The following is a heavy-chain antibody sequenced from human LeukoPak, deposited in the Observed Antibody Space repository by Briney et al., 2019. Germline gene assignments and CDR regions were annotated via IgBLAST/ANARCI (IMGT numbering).Heavy chain of an antibody. V-gene: IGHV1-8*01. J-gene: IGHJ4*02. D-gene: IGHD2-2*01. CDR3: ARGLYCSSTSCYGIGDTAMDY. Sequence: ASVKVSCKASGYTFTSYDINWVRQATGQGLEWMGWMNPNSGNTGYAQKFQGRVTMTRNTSISTAYMELSSLRSEDTAVYYCARGLYCSSTSCYGIGDTAMDYWGQGTLVTVSS. CDR1: GYTFTSYD. CDR2: MNPNSGNT.